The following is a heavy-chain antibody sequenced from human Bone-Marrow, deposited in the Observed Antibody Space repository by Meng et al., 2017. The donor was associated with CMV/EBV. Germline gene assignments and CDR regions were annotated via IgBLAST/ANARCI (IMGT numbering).Heavy chain of an antibody. J-gene: IGHJ4*02. CDR2: YSPSDDRT. D-gene: IGHD2/OR15-2a*01. V-gene: IGHV1-46*01. CDR1: GSTFSNLY. Sequence: ASVKVSCKAAGSTFSNLYIHWVRQAPGQGLEWMGVYSPSDDRTTNAQKFQGRVTMTRDTSTSTVFRELASLKSEGMGVYYCAGLSNPGDYWGQGTLVTFSS. CDR3: AGLSNPGDY.